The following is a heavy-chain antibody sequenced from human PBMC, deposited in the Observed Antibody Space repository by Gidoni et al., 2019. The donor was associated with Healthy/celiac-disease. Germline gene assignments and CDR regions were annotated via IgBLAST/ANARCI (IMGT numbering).Heavy chain of an antibody. D-gene: IGHD1-26*01. J-gene: IGHJ3*02. V-gene: IGHV3-11*01. CDR3: AREIVGANEDAFDI. Sequence: WVSYISSSGSTIYYADSVKGRFTISRDNAKNSLYLQMNSLRAEDTAVYYCAREIVGANEDAFDIWGQGTMVTVSS. CDR2: ISSSGSTI.